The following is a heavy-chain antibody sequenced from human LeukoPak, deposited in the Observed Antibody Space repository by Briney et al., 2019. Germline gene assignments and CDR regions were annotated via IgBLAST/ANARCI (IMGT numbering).Heavy chain of an antibody. D-gene: IGHD4-23*01. J-gene: IGHJ5*02. V-gene: IGHV4-61*02. CDR3: ACHYGGNSNWFDP. CDR2: IYTSGST. CDR1: GGSISSGSYY. Sequence: PSETLSLTCTVSGGSISSGSYYWSWIRQPAGKGLEWIGRIYTSGSTSYNPSLKSRVTISVDTSKNQISLKLSSVTAADTAVYYCACHYGGNSNWFDPWGQGTLVTVSS.